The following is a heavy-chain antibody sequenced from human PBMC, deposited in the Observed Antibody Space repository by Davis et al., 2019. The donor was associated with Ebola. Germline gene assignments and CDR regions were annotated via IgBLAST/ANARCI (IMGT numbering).Heavy chain of an antibody. V-gene: IGHV1-3*01. CDR3: ARGGDCSGGSCQPQSHEY. J-gene: IGHJ4*02. D-gene: IGHD2-15*01. CDR1: GYTFTNYA. Sequence: ASVKVSCKASGYTFTNYAMHWVRQAPGQRLEWMGWMNAGNGNTEFSQKFQGRVTSTRDTSANTVYMELSSLRSEDTAVYYCARGGDCSGGSCQPQSHEYWGQGTLVTVSS. CDR2: MNAGNGNT.